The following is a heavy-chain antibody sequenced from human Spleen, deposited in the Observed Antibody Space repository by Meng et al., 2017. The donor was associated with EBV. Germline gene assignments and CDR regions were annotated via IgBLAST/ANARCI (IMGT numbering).Heavy chain of an antibody. J-gene: IGHJ2*01. CDR3: ARGDVGVFPAALGKFDL. V-gene: IGHV4/OR15-8*02. D-gene: IGHD1-26*01. Sequence: VLLQSWGPGRVWPSGSLSLSCFCSGGSFTFTIWWSWVRQSPGKGLEWIGEIYHSGATNYNPSFESRVSMSLDKSKNQFSLHLDSVTAADTALYFCARGDVGVFPAALGKFDLWGRGTLVTVSS. CDR1: GGSFTFTIW. CDR2: IYHSGAT.